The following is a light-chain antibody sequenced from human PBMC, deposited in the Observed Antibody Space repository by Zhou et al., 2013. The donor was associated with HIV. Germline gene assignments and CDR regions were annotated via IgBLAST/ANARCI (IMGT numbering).Light chain of an antibody. V-gene: IGKV1-17*01. Sequence: DIQMTQSPSSLSASVGDRVTITCRASQSISSYLNWYQEKPGKAPKLLIYAASSLQSGVPSRFSGSGSGTEFNLTISSLQPEDFATYYCLQHQSYPYTFGQGTKLEIK. J-gene: IGKJ2*01. CDR1: QSISSY. CDR3: LQHQSYPYT. CDR2: AAS.